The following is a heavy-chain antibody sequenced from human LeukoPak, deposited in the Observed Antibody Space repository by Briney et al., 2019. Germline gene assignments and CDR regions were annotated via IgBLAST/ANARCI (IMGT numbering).Heavy chain of an antibody. CDR3: ARRAGAYSHPYDY. J-gene: IGHJ4*02. D-gene: IGHD4/OR15-4a*01. CDR2: IYSDNT. CDR1: GFTVSSNY. V-gene: IGHV3-53*01. Sequence: GGSLRLSCAASGFTVSSNYMSWVRQAPGKGLEWVSFIYSDNTHYSDSVKGRFTISRDNSKDTLYLQMNSLRAEDAAVYYCARRAGAYSHPYDYWGQGTLVTVSS.